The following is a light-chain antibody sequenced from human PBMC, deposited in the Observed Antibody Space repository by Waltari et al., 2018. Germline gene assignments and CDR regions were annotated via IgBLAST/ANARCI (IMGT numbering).Light chain of an antibody. CDR1: QRLLHSNGYNY. CDR3: MQALQTPNT. J-gene: IGKJ2*01. Sequence: DIVMPRSPLSLPVTHGEPPSISCRSSQRLLHSNGYNYLDWYLQKPGQSPQLLIYLGSNRASGVPDRFSGSGSGTDFTLKISRVEAEDVGVYYCMQALQTPNTFGQGTKLEIK. CDR2: LGS. V-gene: IGKV2-28*01.